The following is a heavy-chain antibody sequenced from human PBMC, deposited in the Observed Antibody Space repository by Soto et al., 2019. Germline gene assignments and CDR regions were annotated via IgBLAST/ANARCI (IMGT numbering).Heavy chain of an antibody. V-gene: IGHV1-69*13. J-gene: IGHJ5*02. CDR1: GGTFSSYA. Sequence: ASVKVSCKASGGTFSSYAISWVRQAPGQGLEWMGGIIPIFGTANHAQNFRGRVTLTADESTSTAYMELSSLRSEDTAVYYCARSSAGVFGIIIEGYNWLAPWGQGSLVT. CDR2: IIPIFGTA. CDR3: ARSSAGVFGIIIEGYNWLAP. D-gene: IGHD3-16*02.